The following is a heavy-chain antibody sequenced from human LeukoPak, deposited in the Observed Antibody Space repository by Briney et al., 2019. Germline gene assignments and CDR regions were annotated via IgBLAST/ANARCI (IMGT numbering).Heavy chain of an antibody. D-gene: IGHD3-3*01. CDR2: IYSGGST. V-gene: IGHV3-53*01. Sequence: TGGSLRLSCAASGFTVSSNYMSWVRQAPGKGLEWVSVIYSGGSTYYADSVKGRFTISRDNAKSSLYLQMNSLRAEDTAVYYCARQLYDFWSGYYHQGNWFDPWGQGTLVTVSS. CDR1: GFTVSSNY. CDR3: ARQLYDFWSGYYHQGNWFDP. J-gene: IGHJ5*02.